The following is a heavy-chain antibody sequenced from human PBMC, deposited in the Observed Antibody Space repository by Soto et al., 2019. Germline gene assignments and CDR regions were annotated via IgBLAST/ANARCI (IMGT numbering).Heavy chain of an antibody. J-gene: IGHJ6*02. V-gene: IGHV1-18*01. Sequence: GASVKVSCKASGYTFSNYGISWVRQAPGQGLEWMGWISGYNGNTNYAQKLQGRVTMTTDTSTSTAYMELRSLRSDDTAMYYCARGYQLLPPYYYYGMDVWGQGTTVTVSS. D-gene: IGHD2-2*01. CDR2: ISGYNGNT. CDR3: ARGYQLLPPYYYYGMDV. CDR1: GYTFSNYG.